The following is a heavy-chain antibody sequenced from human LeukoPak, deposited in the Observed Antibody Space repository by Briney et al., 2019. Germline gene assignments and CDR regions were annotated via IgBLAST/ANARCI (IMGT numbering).Heavy chain of an antibody. J-gene: IGHJ4*02. V-gene: IGHV5-51*01. D-gene: IGHD2-2*01. CDR3: TRRHCSSTSCYYDY. CDR2: IYPGDSES. CDR1: GYGFMNYW. Sequence: GESLKISCKGSGYGFMNYWIGWVRQMPGKGLEWMGIIYPGDSESRYSPSFQGQVTISADKSITTAYLQWSSLRASDTALYYCTRRHCSSTSCYYDYWGQGTLVTVSS.